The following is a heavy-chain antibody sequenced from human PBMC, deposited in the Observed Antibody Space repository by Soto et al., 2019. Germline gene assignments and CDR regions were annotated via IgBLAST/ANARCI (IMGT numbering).Heavy chain of an antibody. CDR1: GGSISSGDYY. V-gene: IGHV4-30-4*01. D-gene: IGHD5-18*01. CDR3: AREVGGSSYGLSSYGY. J-gene: IGHJ4*02. CDR2: IYYSGST. Sequence: SETLSLTCTVSGGSISSGDYYWSWIRQPPGKGLEWIGYIYYSGSTYYNPSLKSRVTISVDTSKNQFSLKLSSVTAADTAVYYCAREVGGSSYGLSSYGYWGQGTLVTVSS.